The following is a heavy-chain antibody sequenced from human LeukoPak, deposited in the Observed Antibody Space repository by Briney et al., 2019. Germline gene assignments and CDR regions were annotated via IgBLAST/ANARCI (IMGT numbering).Heavy chain of an antibody. CDR3: TTGIDYGGGY. J-gene: IGHJ4*02. CDR2: IKNKDEGEKT. CDR1: GFPFSSYW. Sequence: GGSLRLSCVASGFPFSSYWMNWVRQAPGKGLEWVGRIKNKDEGEKTDYAAPVKGRFTISRDDSKATLFLQMNSLKMEDTAIYYCTTGIDYGGGYWGQGTLVSVSS. D-gene: IGHD3-16*01. V-gene: IGHV3-15*05.